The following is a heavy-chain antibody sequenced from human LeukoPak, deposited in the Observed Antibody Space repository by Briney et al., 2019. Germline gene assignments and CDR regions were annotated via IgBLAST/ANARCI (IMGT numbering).Heavy chain of an antibody. D-gene: IGHD3-10*01. CDR3: ARDWDGSGSPDNNDDY. Sequence: SETLSLTCTVSGGSINSSSYYWGWLRQPPGKGLEWSGSIFYSGNTYDNPSLKRRVTISVDTSKNQFSLTLNSVTAADTAVYYCARDWDGSGSPDNNDDYWGQETLVTVSS. CDR2: IFYSGNT. CDR1: GGSINSSSYY. V-gene: IGHV4-39*02. J-gene: IGHJ4*02.